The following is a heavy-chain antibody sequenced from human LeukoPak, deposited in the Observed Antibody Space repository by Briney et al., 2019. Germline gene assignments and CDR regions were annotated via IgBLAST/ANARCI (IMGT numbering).Heavy chain of an antibody. Sequence: GASVKVSCKASGGTFSSYAISWVRQAPGQGLEWMEGIIPIFGTANYAQKFQGRVTITADKSTSTAYMELSSLRSEDTAVYYCASPIAAAGTLFDYWGQGTLVTVSS. CDR3: ASPIAAAGTLFDY. CDR1: GGTFSSYA. V-gene: IGHV1-69*06. J-gene: IGHJ4*02. D-gene: IGHD6-13*01. CDR2: IIPIFGTA.